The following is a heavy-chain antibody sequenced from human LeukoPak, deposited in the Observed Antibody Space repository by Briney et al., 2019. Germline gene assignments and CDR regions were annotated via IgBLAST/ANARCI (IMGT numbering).Heavy chain of an antibody. D-gene: IGHD3-3*01. CDR3: ARYDFWSGLMDV. V-gene: IGHV4-59*01. CDR2: IYYSGST. J-gene: IGHJ6*02. CDR1: GGSISSYY. Sequence: SETLSLTCTVSGGSISSYYWSWIRQPPGKGLEWIGYIYYSGSTNYNPSLKSRVTISVDTSKNQFSLKLSSVTAADTAVYYCARYDFWSGLMDVWGQGTTVTVSS.